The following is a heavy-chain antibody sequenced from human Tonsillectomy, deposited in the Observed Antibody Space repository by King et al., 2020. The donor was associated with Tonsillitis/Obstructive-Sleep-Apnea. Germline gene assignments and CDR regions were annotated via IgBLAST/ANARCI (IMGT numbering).Heavy chain of an antibody. D-gene: IGHD2-15*01. V-gene: IGHV3-15*07. CDR1: GFTFSNAW. CDR3: TTEGVWPICSGGSCYSHFDY. Sequence: VQLVESGGGLVKPGGSLRLSCAASGFTFSNAWMNWVRQAPGKGLEWVGRIKSKTDXGTTDYAAPVKGRFTISRDDSKNTLYLQMNSLKTEDTAVYYCTTEGVWPICSGGSCYSHFDYWGQGTLVTVSS. CDR2: IKSKTDXGTT. J-gene: IGHJ4*02.